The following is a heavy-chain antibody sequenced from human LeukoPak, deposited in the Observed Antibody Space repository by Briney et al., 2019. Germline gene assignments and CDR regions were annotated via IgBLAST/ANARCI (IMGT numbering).Heavy chain of an antibody. J-gene: IGHJ5*02. Sequence: ASVKVSCKASGYTFTNYYMHWVRQAPGQGLEWMGRINPSGGSTSYAQKFQGRVTMTRDTSTSTVYMELSSLRSEDTAVYYCARGRGGDCKNSPCSGFDGWGQGTLVTVSS. CDR2: INPSGGST. D-gene: IGHD2-21*02. CDR1: GYTFTNYY. V-gene: IGHV1-46*01. CDR3: ARGRGGDCKNSPCSGFDG.